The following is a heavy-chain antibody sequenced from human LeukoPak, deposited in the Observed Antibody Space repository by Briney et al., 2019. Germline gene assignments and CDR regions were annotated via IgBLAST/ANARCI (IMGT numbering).Heavy chain of an antibody. J-gene: IGHJ4*02. CDR1: GGSISSYY. D-gene: IGHD3-22*01. Sequence: SETLSLTCTVSGGSISSYYWSWIRQPPGKGLEWIGYIYYSGSTYYNPSLKSRVSISVDTSKNQFSLKLSSVTAADTAVYYCARGGYDSSGYDYDYWGQGTLVTVSS. CDR3: ARGGYDSSGYDYDY. V-gene: IGHV4-59*01. CDR2: IYYSGST.